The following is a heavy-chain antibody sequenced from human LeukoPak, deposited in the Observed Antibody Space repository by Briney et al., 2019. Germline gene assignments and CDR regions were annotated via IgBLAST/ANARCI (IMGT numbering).Heavy chain of an antibody. CDR1: GFTFSSYG. CDR2: ISYDGSNK. V-gene: IGHV3-30*18. CDR3: AKETSIAVAGSWGYFDY. J-gene: IGHJ4*02. D-gene: IGHD6-19*01. Sequence: PGGSLRLSCAASGFTFSSYGMHWVRQAPGKGLEWVAVISYDGSNKYYADSVKGRFTISRDNSKNTLYLQMNSLRAEDTAVYYCAKETSIAVAGSWGYFDYWGQGTLVTVSS.